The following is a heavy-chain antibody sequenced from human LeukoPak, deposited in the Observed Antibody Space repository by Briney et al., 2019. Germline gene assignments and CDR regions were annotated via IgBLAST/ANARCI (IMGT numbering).Heavy chain of an antibody. J-gene: IGHJ5*02. CDR3: ARGWDYYDSSGYYPERLFDP. CDR2: INPNSGGT. V-gene: IGHV1-2*02. D-gene: IGHD3-22*01. Sequence: ASVKVSCKASGYTFTGYYMHWVRQAPGQGLEWVGWINPNSGGTNYAQKFQGRVTMTRDTSISTAYMELSRLRSDDTAVYYCARGWDYYDSSGYYPERLFDPWGQGTLVTVSS. CDR1: GYTFTGYY.